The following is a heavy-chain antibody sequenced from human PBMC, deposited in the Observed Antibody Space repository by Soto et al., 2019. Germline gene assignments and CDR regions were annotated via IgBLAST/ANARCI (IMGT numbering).Heavy chain of an antibody. D-gene: IGHD3-10*01. V-gene: IGHV3-33*01. Sequence: QVQLVESGGGVVQPGRSLRLSCAASGFTFSSYGMHWVRQAPGKGLEWVAVIWYDGSNKYYADSVKGRFTISRDNSKNTLDLQMNSLRAEDTAVYYCARDLSYYGSGSYSGFDYWGQGTLVTVS. CDR3: ARDLSYYGSGSYSGFDY. CDR1: GFTFSSYG. CDR2: IWYDGSNK. J-gene: IGHJ4*02.